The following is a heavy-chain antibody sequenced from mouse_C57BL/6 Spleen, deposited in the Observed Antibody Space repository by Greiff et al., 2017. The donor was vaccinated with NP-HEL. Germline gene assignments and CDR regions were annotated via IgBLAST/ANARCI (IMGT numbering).Heavy chain of an antibody. CDR2: IRSKSNNYAT. V-gene: IGHV10-1*01. Sequence: EVMLVESGGGLVQPKGSLKLSCAASGFSFNTYAMNWVRQAPGKGLEWVARIRSKSNNYATYYADSVKDRFTISRDDSESMLYLQMNNLKTEDTAMYYCVRQEEGYFDYWGQGTTLTVSS. CDR3: VRQEEGYFDY. J-gene: IGHJ2*01. CDR1: GFSFNTYA.